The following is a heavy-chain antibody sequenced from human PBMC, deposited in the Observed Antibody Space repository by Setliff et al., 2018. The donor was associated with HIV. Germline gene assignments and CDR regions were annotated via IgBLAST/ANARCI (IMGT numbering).Heavy chain of an antibody. CDR3: VRTYNDLENYYHHYYYMDV. J-gene: IGHJ6*03. CDR2: IYYSGST. V-gene: IGHV4-59*08. D-gene: IGHD1-1*01. Sequence: SETLSLTFTVSGGSMSSYYWSWIRQPPGKGLEWIGYIYYSGSTNYNPSLKSRVTISVDTSKNQFSLKLRSVTAADTAVYYCVRTYNDLENYYHHYYYMDVWGKGTTVTVSS. CDR1: GGSMSSYY.